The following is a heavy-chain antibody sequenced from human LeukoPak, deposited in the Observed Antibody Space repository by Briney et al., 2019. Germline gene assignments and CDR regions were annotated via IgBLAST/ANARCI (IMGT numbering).Heavy chain of an antibody. D-gene: IGHD3-3*01. CDR3: AKSDRFGVVNYDY. V-gene: IGHV3-23*01. Sequence: PGGSLRLSCAASGFTFSSYATSWVRQAPGKGLEWVSAISGSGGSTYYADSVQGRFTISRDNSKNTLYLQMNSLRAEDTAVYYCAKSDRFGVVNYDYWGQGTLVTVSS. CDR1: GFTFSSYA. J-gene: IGHJ4*02. CDR2: ISGSGGST.